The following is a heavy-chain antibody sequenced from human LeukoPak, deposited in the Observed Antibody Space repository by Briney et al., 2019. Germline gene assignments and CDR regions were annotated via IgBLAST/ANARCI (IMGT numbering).Heavy chain of an antibody. D-gene: IGHD2-15*01. CDR3: ARDRGVVEPYYCYGMDV. V-gene: IGHV1-18*01. Sequence: ASVKVSCKASGYTFTSYGISWVRQAPGQGLEWMGWVSAYNGNTNYAQKLQGRVTMTTDTSTSTAYMELRSLRSDDTAVYYCARDRGVVEPYYCYGMDVWGQGATVTVSS. CDR1: GYTFTSYG. CDR2: VSAYNGNT. J-gene: IGHJ6*02.